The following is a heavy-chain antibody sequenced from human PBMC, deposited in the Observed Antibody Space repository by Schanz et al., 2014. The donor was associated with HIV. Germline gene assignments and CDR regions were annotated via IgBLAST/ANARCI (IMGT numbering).Heavy chain of an antibody. CDR1: GYTFTTYD. CDR2: MNPNSGNT. Sequence: QVQLVQSGAEVEKPGASVKVSCKASGYTFTTYDINWVRQATGQGLEWMGWMNPNSGNTGYAQKCQGSATMTRNPAISTAYMELSSLRSEDTAFYYCARGRYYGSEFDYWGQGTLVTVSS. J-gene: IGHJ4*02. CDR3: ARGRYYGSEFDY. V-gene: IGHV1-8*01. D-gene: IGHD3-10*01.